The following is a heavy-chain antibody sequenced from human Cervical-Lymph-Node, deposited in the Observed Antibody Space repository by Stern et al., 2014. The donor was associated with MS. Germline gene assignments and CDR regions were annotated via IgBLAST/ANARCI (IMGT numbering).Heavy chain of an antibody. J-gene: IGHJ4*02. Sequence: QLQLQESGPGLVKPSETLSLTCTVSGGSIRSYYWSWIRQAPGKGLEWIAYIYYSGHTDYNPSLQGRVTVSVDTSKNQVSLRLSSVTAADTAVYYCARGFSSSWYGGRFFNYWGQGTLVTVSS. CDR1: GGSIRSYY. D-gene: IGHD6-13*01. CDR3: ARGFSSSWYGGRFFNY. V-gene: IGHV4-59*01. CDR2: IYYSGHT.